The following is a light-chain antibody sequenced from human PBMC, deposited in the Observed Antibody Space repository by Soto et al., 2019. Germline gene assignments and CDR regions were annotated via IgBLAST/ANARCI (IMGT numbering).Light chain of an antibody. V-gene: IGLV2-14*03. CDR2: DVS. J-gene: IGLJ1*01. CDR3: SSYTTSNTRQIV. Sequence: QSVLTQPASVSGSPGQSITISCTGTSSNVGGYNYVSWYQHHPGKAPKLMIYDVSNRPSGVSNLFSGSKSGNTASLTISGLQPEDEADYHCSSYTTSNTRQIVLGTGTKVTVL. CDR1: SSNVGGYNY.